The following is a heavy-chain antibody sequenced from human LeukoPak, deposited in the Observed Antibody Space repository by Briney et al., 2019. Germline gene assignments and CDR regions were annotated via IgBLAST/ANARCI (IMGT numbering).Heavy chain of an antibody. D-gene: IGHD2-15*01. CDR1: GFTVSSNY. CDR2: IYSDGST. V-gene: IGHV3-53*01. CDR3: ARGSYCSGGSCYPLFDY. Sequence: GGSLRLSCAASGFTVSSNYMNWVRQAPGKGLEWVSGIYSDGSTYYADSVKGRFTISRDSSKNTLYLQMNSLRAEDTAVYYCARGSYCSGGSCYPLFDYWGQGTLVTVSS. J-gene: IGHJ4*02.